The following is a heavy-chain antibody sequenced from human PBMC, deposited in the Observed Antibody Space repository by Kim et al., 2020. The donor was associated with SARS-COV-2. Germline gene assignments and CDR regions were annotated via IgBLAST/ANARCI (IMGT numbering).Heavy chain of an antibody. CDR2: ISYDGSNK. D-gene: IGHD5-12*01. V-gene: IGHV3-30*18. Sequence: GGSLRLSCAASGFTFSSYGMHWVRQAPGKGLEWVAVISYDGSNKYYADSVKGRFTISRDNSKNTLYLQMNSLRAEDTAVYYCAKDVETVDIVATIQDWGQGTLVTVSS. J-gene: IGHJ4*02. CDR1: GFTFSSYG. CDR3: AKDVETVDIVATIQD.